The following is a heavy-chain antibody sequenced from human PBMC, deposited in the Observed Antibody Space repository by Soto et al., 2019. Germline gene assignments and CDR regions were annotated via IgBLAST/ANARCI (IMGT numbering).Heavy chain of an antibody. D-gene: IGHD1-26*01. Sequence: QVQLLQSGAEVKKPGASVKVSCKASGYIFSSYNITWVRQAPGQGLEWMGWISAYNGNTNYAQNLQGRVTMATDTSTSTAYMELSSLRSDDTAIYYCAKSAYRPWFDSWGQGTLVTVSS. CDR3: AKSAYRPWFDS. J-gene: IGHJ5*01. CDR2: ISAYNGNT. CDR1: GYIFSSYN. V-gene: IGHV1-18*01.